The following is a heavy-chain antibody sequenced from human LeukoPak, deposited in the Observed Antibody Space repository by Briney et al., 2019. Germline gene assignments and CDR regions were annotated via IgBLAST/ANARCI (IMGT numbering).Heavy chain of an antibody. J-gene: IGHJ4*02. CDR1: GFTFSSYA. Sequence: GGSLRLSCAASGFTFSSYAMSWVRQAPGKGLEWVSAISGSGGSTYYADSVKGRFTISRDNSKNTLYLQMNSLRAEDRAVYYCATQRLVLSRIDYWGQGTLVTVSS. CDR2: ISGSGGST. D-gene: IGHD6-19*01. CDR3: ATQRLVLSRIDY. V-gene: IGHV3-23*01.